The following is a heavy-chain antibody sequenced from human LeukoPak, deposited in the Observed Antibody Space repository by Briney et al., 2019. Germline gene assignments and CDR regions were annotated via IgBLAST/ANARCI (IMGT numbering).Heavy chain of an antibody. J-gene: IGHJ4*02. D-gene: IGHD6-13*01. V-gene: IGHV4-34*01. CDR2: INHSGST. CDR3: ARGEAGPIAAAGTAIDY. Sequence: SETLSLTCAVYGGSFSGYYWSWIRQPPGKGLEWIGEINHSGSTNYNPSLKSRVTISVATSKNQFSLKLSSVTAADTAVYYCARGEAGPIAAAGTAIDYWGQGTLVTVSS. CDR1: GGSFSGYY.